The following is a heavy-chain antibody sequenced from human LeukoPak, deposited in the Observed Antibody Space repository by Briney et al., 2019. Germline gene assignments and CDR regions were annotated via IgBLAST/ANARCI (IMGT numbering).Heavy chain of an antibody. CDR1: GYTFTSYD. D-gene: IGHD3-3*01. V-gene: IGHV1-8*01. Sequence: ASVKVSCKASGYTFTSYDINWVRQATGQGFEWMGWMNPNSGNTGYAQKFQGRVTMTRNTSISTAYMELSSLRSEDTAVYYCASHKIVNYDFWTYYYYGMDVWGQGTTVTVSS. J-gene: IGHJ6*02. CDR2: MNPNSGNT. CDR3: ASHKIVNYDFWTYYYYGMDV.